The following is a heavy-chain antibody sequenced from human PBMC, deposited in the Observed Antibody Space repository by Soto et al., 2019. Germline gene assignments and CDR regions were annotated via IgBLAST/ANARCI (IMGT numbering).Heavy chain of an antibody. D-gene: IGHD5-18*01. Sequence: SETLSLTCTVSGGSISSGDYYWSWIRQPPGKGLEWIGYIYYSGSTYYNPSLKSRVTISVDTSKNQFSLKLSSVTAADTAVYYCARVQGGVGAMEHNYWGQGTLVTVSS. CDR1: GGSISSGDYY. V-gene: IGHV4-30-4*01. J-gene: IGHJ4*02. CDR2: IYYSGST. CDR3: ARVQGGVGAMEHNY.